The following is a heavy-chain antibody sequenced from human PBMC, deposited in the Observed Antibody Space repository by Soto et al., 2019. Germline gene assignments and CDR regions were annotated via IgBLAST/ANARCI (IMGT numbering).Heavy chain of an antibody. CDR1: GFTFSSYA. J-gene: IGHJ4*02. CDR3: AKGSSGWYERFDY. D-gene: IGHD6-19*01. V-gene: IGHV3-23*01. Sequence: EVQLLESGGGLVQPGGSLRLSCAASGFTFSSYAMSWVRQAPGKGLEWVSSISGSGGSTYYADSVKGRFTISRDNSKNTLYLQMNSLRAEDTAVYYCAKGSSGWYERFDYWGQGTLVTVSS. CDR2: ISGSGGST.